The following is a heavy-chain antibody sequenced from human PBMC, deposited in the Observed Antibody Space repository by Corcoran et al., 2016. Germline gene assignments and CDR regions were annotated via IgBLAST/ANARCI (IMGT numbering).Heavy chain of an antibody. V-gene: IGHV3-43*01. CDR1: GFTFDDYT. D-gene: IGHD3-22*01. J-gene: IGHJ3*02. CDR3: AASPATYYYDSSGYYYESAFDI. CDR2: ISWDGGST. Sequence: EVQLVESGGVVVQPGGSLRLSCAASGFTFDDYTMHWVRQAPGKGLEWVSLISWDGGSTYYADSVKGRFTISRDNSKNSLYLQMNSLRTEDTALYYCAASPATYYYDSSGYYYESAFDIWGQGTMVTVSS.